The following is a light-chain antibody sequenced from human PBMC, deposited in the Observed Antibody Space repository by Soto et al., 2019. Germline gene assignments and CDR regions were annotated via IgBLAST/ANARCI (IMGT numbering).Light chain of an antibody. CDR1: QNIDTY. V-gene: IGKV1-39*01. J-gene: IGKJ2*01. Sequence: DIQMTQSPSSLSASVGDRVTITCRASQNIDTYLNWYQQTPGKAPKLLIYAASNLQSEVPSRFSGSGSGTDFTLTISSLQPEDFATYYCQQSYSTPPDTFGQGTKLRSN. CDR3: QQSYSTPPDT. CDR2: AAS.